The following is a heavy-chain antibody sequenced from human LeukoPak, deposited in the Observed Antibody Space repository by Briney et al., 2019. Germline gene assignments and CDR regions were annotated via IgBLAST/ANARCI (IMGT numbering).Heavy chain of an antibody. J-gene: IGHJ3*02. V-gene: IGHV4-61*01. D-gene: IGHD3-9*01. Sequence: PSETLSLTCTVSGGSVSSSSYYWSWIRQPPGTGLEWIGYIYYTGTTNYNPSLKSRVTISVDTSKNQFSLKLTSVTAADTAVYYCAKTTMTGLDAFDIWGQGTMVTVSS. CDR2: IYYTGTT. CDR1: GGSVSSSSYY. CDR3: AKTTMTGLDAFDI.